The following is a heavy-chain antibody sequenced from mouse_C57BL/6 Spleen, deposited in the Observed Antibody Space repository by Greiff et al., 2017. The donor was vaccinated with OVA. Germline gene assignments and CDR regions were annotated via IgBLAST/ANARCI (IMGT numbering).Heavy chain of an antibody. Sequence: EVQLQQSGPELVKPGASVKISCKASGYSITGYYMNWVKQSPEKSLEWIGEINPSTGGTTYNQKFKAKATLTVDKSSSTAYMQLKSLTSEDSAVYYCARGDYGDYWGQGTTLTVSS. V-gene: IGHV1-42*01. J-gene: IGHJ2*01. CDR1: GYSITGYY. CDR3: ARGDYGDY. CDR2: INPSTGGT.